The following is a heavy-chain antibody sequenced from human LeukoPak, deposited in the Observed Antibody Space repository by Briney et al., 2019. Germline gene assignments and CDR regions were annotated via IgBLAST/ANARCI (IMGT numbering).Heavy chain of an antibody. Sequence: GESLKISCKGSGYSFTSYWIGWVRQMPGKGLEWMGIIYPGDSDTRYSPSFQGQVTISADKSISTAYLQWSSLKASDTAMYYCARQRMVRGVITTSYFDYWGQGTLVTVSS. D-gene: IGHD3-10*01. CDR1: GYSFTSYW. V-gene: IGHV5-51*01. J-gene: IGHJ4*02. CDR2: IYPGDSDT. CDR3: ARQRMVRGVITTSYFDY.